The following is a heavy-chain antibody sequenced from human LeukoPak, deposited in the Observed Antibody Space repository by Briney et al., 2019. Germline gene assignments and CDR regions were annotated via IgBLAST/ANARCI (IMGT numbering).Heavy chain of an antibody. CDR3: AREQGSYSSSSYWFDP. Sequence: GASVKVSCTASGYTFTSYDMHWVRQAPGQRLEWMGWINAGNGNTKYSQKFQGRVTITRDTSASTAYMELSSLRSEDTAVYYCAREQGSYSSSSYWFDPWGQGTLVTVSS. CDR1: GYTFTSYD. V-gene: IGHV1-3*01. CDR2: INAGNGNT. D-gene: IGHD6-6*01. J-gene: IGHJ5*02.